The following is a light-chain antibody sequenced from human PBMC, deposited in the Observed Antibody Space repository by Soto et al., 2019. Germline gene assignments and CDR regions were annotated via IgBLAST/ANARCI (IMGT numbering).Light chain of an antibody. Sequence: EIVLTQSPVTLSLSPGERVTLSCRASQSVSSYLAWYQQKPGQAPRLLIYDVSNRATGIPARFSGSGSGTDFTLTISSLEPEDFAVYYCQQRSNWPPWTFGQGTKVEIK. V-gene: IGKV3-11*01. CDR3: QQRSNWPPWT. CDR2: DVS. CDR1: QSVSSY. J-gene: IGKJ1*01.